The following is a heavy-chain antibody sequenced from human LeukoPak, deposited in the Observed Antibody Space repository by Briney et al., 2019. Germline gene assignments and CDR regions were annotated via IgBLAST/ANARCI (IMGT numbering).Heavy chain of an antibody. CDR1: GYTFTDYY. Sequence: ASVKVSCKASGYTFTDYYIHWVRQAPGQGLEWMGWINPNSGGTNYAQKLQGRVTMTRDTSISTAYMDLSSLRSDDTAVYYCARRTADGYNLDYWGQGTLVTVSS. D-gene: IGHD5-24*01. CDR3: ARRTADGYNLDY. CDR2: INPNSGGT. J-gene: IGHJ4*02. V-gene: IGHV1-2*02.